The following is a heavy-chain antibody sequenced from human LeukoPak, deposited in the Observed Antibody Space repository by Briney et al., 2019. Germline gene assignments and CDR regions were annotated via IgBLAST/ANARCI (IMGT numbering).Heavy chain of an antibody. CDR2: INHSGST. Sequence: SETLSLTCAVYGGSFSGYYWSWIRQPPGKGLEWIGEINHSGSTNYNPSLKSRVTISVDTSKNQFSLKLTSVTAADTAVYYCARGNSSSWPLDFWGQGTLVTVSS. CDR3: ARGNSSSWPLDF. D-gene: IGHD6-13*01. J-gene: IGHJ4*02. V-gene: IGHV4-34*01. CDR1: GGSFSGYY.